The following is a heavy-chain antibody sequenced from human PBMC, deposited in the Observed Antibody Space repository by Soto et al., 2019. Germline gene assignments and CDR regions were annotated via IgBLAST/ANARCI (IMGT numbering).Heavy chain of an antibody. D-gene: IGHD3-22*01. Sequence: QVQLVQSGAEVKKPGSSVKVSCKASGGTFSSYAISWVRQAPGQGLEWMGGIIPIFGTANYAQKFQGRVTITAEESTSTACMELSSLRSADTAVYYCASNYYDSSGYCPGIGYWVPGTLVTVSS. CDR2: IIPIFGTA. V-gene: IGHV1-69*01. CDR1: GGTFSSYA. J-gene: IGHJ4*02. CDR3: ASNYYDSSGYCPGIGY.